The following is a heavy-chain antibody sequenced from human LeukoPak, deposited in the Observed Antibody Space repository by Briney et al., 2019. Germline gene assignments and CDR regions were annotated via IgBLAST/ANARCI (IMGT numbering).Heavy chain of an antibody. Sequence: SVKVSCKASGLTFTSSAMQWVRQARGQRLEWIGWIVVGSGNTNYAQKFQERVTITRDMSTSTAYMELSSLRSEDTAVYYCAAYYYDSSGQYYFDYWGQGTLVTVSS. V-gene: IGHV1-58*02. J-gene: IGHJ4*02. CDR2: IVVGSGNT. D-gene: IGHD3-22*01. CDR1: GLTFTSSA. CDR3: AAYYYDSSGQYYFDY.